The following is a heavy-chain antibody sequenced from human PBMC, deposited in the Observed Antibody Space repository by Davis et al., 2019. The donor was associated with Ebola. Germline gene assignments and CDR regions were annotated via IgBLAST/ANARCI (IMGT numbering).Heavy chain of an antibody. V-gene: IGHV4-59*08. Sequence: SETLSLTCTVSGDSISSTYWSWIRQPPGKGLEWIGYIYHSGSTNYNSSLKSRVTISIDTSKSQISLKLSSVTAADTAVYYCARHAPMGLVVVTPFSRMDVWGQETTVTVSS. CDR1: GDSISSTY. CDR2: IYHSGST. J-gene: IGHJ6*02. CDR3: ARHAPMGLVVVTPFSRMDV. D-gene: IGHD2-15*01.